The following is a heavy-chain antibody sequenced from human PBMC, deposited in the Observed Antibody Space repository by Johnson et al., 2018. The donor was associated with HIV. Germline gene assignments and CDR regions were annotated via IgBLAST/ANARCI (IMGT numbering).Heavy chain of an antibody. V-gene: IGHV3-33*01. CDR3: ARTIDSSGWYEGDAFDI. CDR1: GFTFSSYC. D-gene: IGHD6-19*01. J-gene: IGHJ3*02. Sequence: QVQLVESGGGVVQPGGSLRLSCAASGFTFSSYCMHWVRQAPGKGLEWVAVIWYDGTNEYYADSVKGRFTISRDNSKNTLYLQMNSLRAEDTAVYYCARTIDSSGWYEGDAFDIWGQGTMVTVSS. CDR2: IWYDGTNE.